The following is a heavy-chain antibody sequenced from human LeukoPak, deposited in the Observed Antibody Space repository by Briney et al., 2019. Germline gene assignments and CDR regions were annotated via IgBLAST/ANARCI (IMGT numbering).Heavy chain of an antibody. J-gene: IGHJ4*02. CDR2: ISYDGSNK. Sequence: PGRSLRLSCAASGFTFSSYAMHWVRQAPGKGLEWVAVISYDGSNKYYADSVKGRFTISRDKSKNTLFLQMNSLRTDDSAVYYCPKDRARYGRGWPGLDYWGQGTLVSVSS. V-gene: IGHV3-30*04. CDR1: GFTFSSYA. CDR3: PKDRARYGRGWPGLDY. D-gene: IGHD6-19*01.